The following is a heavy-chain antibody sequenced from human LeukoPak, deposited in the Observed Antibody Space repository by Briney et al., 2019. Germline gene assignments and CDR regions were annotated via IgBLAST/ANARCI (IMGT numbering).Heavy chain of an antibody. CDR3: ARHSLEWELLGNDAFDI. Sequence: PSETLSLTCAVYGGSFSGYYWSWIRQPPGKGLEWIGEINHSGSTNYNPSLKSRVTISVDTSKNQFSLKLSSVTAADTAVYYCARHSLEWELLGNDAFDIWGQGIMVTVSS. CDR2: INHSGST. V-gene: IGHV4-34*01. CDR1: GGSFSGYY. D-gene: IGHD1-26*01. J-gene: IGHJ3*02.